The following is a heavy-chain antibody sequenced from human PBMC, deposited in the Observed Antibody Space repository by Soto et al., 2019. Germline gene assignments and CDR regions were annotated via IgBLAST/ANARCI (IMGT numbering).Heavy chain of an antibody. CDR2: ISGSGGST. Sequence: GGSLRLSCAASGFTFSSYAMSWVRQAPGKGLEWVSAISGSGGSTYYADSVKGRFTISRDNSKNTLYLQMNSLRAEDTAVYYCAKVPCSGGSCYRYFQHWGQGTLVTVSS. CDR3: AKVPCSGGSCYRYFQH. V-gene: IGHV3-23*01. D-gene: IGHD2-15*01. J-gene: IGHJ1*01. CDR1: GFTFSSYA.